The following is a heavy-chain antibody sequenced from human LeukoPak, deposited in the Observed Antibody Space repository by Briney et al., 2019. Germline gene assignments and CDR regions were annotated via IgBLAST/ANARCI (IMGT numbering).Heavy chain of an antibody. CDR2: IYYSGGT. V-gene: IGHV4-59*08. J-gene: IGHJ4*02. CDR3: ARAGGLQSDY. CDR1: GGSISSYY. D-gene: IGHD4-11*01. Sequence: KSSETLSLTCTVSGGSISSYYWSWIRQPPGKGLEWIGYIYYSGGTNYNPSLKSRVTISVDTSKNQFSLKLSSVTAADTAVYYCARAGGLQSDYWGQGTLVTVSS.